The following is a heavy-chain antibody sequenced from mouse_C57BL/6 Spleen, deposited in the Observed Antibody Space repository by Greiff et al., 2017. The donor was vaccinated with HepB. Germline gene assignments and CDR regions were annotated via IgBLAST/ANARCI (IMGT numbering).Heavy chain of an antibody. CDR3: ARSDGYYGYFDV. CDR2: INPSTGGT. V-gene: IGHV1-42*01. D-gene: IGHD2-3*01. CDR1: GYSFTGYY. J-gene: IGHJ1*03. Sequence: EVKLQQSGPELVKPGASVKISCKASGYSFTGYYMNWVKQSPEKSLEWIGEINPSTGGTTYNQKFKAKATLTVDKSSSTAYMQLKSLTSEDSAVYYCARSDGYYGYFDVWGTGTTVTVSS.